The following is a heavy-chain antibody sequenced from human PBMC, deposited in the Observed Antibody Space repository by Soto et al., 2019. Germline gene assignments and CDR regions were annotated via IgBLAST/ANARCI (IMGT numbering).Heavy chain of an antibody. J-gene: IGHJ6*02. CDR3: ARDRKGCSGGSCYYYYGMDV. CDR1: GGTFSSYA. V-gene: IGHV1-69*13. CDR2: IIPIFGTA. D-gene: IGHD2-15*01. Sequence: ASVKVSCKASGGTFSSYAISWVRQAPGQGLEWMGGIIPIFGTANYAQKFQGRVTITADESTSTAYMELSSLRSEDTAVYYCARDRKGCSGGSCYYYYGMDVWGQGTTVTVSS.